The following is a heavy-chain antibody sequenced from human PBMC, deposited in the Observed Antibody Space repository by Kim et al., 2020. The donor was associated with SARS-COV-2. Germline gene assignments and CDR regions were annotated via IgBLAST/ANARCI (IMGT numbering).Heavy chain of an antibody. J-gene: IGHJ4*02. CDR2: ISGGGTNT. Sequence: GGSLRLSCAASGIPFSMYAMSWVRQAPGKGLEWVSGISGGGTNTYYADSVKGRFTISRDNSKNTLYLQMNSLRADDTAIYYCAKDDMIAVTVSYYFDYWGQGTLVTVSS. V-gene: IGHV3-23*01. CDR3: AKDDMIAVTVSYYFDY. D-gene: IGHD6-19*01. CDR1: GIPFSMYA.